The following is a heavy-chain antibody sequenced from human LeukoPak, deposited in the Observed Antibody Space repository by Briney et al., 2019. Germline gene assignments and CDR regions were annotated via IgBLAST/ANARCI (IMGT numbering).Heavy chain of an antibody. CDR2: INPNSGGT. Sequence: GASVKVSCKASGYTFTGYYMHWVRQAPGQGLEWMGWINPNSGGTNYAQKFQGRVTMTRDTSISTAYMELSRLRSDDTAVYYCARDRGEVQPLSWYRQEYNWFDPWGQGTLVTVSS. D-gene: IGHD3-10*01. J-gene: IGHJ5*02. CDR1: GYTFTGYY. V-gene: IGHV1-2*02. CDR3: ARDRGEVQPLSWYRQEYNWFDP.